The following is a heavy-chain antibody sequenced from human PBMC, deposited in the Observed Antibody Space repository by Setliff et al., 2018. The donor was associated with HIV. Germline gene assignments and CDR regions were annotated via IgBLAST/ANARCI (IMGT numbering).Heavy chain of an antibody. J-gene: IGHJ4*02. CDR1: GYSFTTSG. V-gene: IGHV1-18*01. CDR3: VRDLYDY. D-gene: IGHD2-2*02. Sequence: ASVKVSCKASGYSFTTSGVSWVRQAPGQGLEWMGWINIRSGNTNYAQKFQGRVTMTTDTSTSTAYMELRSLRADDTAVYFCVRDLYDYWGQGTLVTVSS. CDR2: INIRSGNT.